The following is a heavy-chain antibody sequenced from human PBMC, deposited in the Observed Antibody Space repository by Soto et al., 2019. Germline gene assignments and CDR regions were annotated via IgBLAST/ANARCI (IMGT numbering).Heavy chain of an antibody. CDR2: ISYDGSNK. J-gene: IGHJ6*02. Sequence: QVQLVESGGGVVQPGRSLRLSCAASGFTFSSYGMHWVRQAPGKGLEWVAVISYDGSNKYYADSVKGRFTISRDNSKNTLYLHMNSLRAEDTAVYYCAKDLRYCSSTSCYNYYYYYGMDVWGQGTTVTVSS. CDR1: GFTFSSYG. CDR3: AKDLRYCSSTSCYNYYYYYGMDV. D-gene: IGHD2-2*01. V-gene: IGHV3-30*18.